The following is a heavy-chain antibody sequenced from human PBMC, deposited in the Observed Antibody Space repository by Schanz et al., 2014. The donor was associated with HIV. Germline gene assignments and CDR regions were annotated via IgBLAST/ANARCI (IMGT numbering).Heavy chain of an antibody. D-gene: IGHD3-22*01. CDR1: GFNFNNYA. CDR3: AKPEYDSRGNSQSHFDS. CDR2: ISESGGRT. V-gene: IGHV3-23*04. J-gene: IGHJ4*02. Sequence: EQLVESGGGVVQPGRSLRLSCAASGFNFNNYAMTWVRQAPGKGLEWVPSISESGGRTYYADSVNGRFTISRDKSKNTLYLQMTTLRTEDTAVYYCAKPEYDSRGNSQSHFDSWGQGTLVTVSS.